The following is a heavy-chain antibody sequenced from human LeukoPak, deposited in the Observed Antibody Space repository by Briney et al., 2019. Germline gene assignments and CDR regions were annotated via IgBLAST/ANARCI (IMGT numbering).Heavy chain of an antibody. D-gene: IGHD2/OR15-2a*01. J-gene: IGHJ3*02. Sequence: GGSLRLSCAASGFTFSSYGMHWVRQAPGKGLEWVAVIWYDGSNKYYADSVKGRFTISRDNSKNTLYLQMNGLRAEDTAVYYCAKVGKIVLGSRGAFDIWGQGTMVTVSS. CDR2: IWYDGSNK. V-gene: IGHV3-30*02. CDR3: AKVGKIVLGSRGAFDI. CDR1: GFTFSSYG.